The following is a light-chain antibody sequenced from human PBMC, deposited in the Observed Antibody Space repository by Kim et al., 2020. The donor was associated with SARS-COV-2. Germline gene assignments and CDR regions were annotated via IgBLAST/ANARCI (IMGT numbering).Light chain of an antibody. CDR3: HQYYLTPFS. CDR2: WAS. J-gene: IGKJ3*01. Sequence: RATINCKSSQSLLQTNNKNYLGWYQQKPGQPPKLLIYWASTRASGVPDRFSGSGSGTDFTLTISSLQAEDVALYYCHQYYLTPFSFGPGTKVDIK. CDR1: QSLLQTNNKNY. V-gene: IGKV4-1*01.